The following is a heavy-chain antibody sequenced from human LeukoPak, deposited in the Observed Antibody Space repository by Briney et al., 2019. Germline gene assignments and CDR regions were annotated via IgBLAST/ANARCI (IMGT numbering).Heavy chain of an antibody. J-gene: IGHJ5*02. Sequence: SETLSLTCTVSGGSISSSSYYWGWIRQPPGKGLEWIGSIYYSGSTYYNPSLKSRVTISVDTSKNQFSLKLSSVTAADTAVYYCARGRRSGRYCSSTSCSDWFDPWGQGTLVTVSS. V-gene: IGHV4-39*07. CDR2: IYYSGST. CDR3: ARGRRSGRYCSSTSCSDWFDP. D-gene: IGHD2-2*01. CDR1: GGSISSSSYY.